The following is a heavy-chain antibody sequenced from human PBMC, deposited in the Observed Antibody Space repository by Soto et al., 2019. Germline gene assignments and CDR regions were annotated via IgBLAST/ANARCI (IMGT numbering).Heavy chain of an antibody. CDR3: AGGRLRGVIIRSYYGMDV. V-gene: IGHV1-69*13. CDR1: GGTFSSHA. J-gene: IGHJ6*02. Sequence: SVKVSCKASGGTFSSHAISWVRQAPGQGLEWMGGIIPIFGTANCAQKFQGRVTITADESTSTAYMELSSLRSEDTAVYYCAGGRLRGVIIRSYYGMDVWGQGTTVTVSS. D-gene: IGHD3-10*01. CDR2: IIPIFGTA.